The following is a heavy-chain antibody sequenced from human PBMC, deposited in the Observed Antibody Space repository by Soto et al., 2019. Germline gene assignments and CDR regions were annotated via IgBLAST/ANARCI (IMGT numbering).Heavy chain of an antibody. V-gene: IGHV4-59*01. J-gene: IGHJ6*02. CDR1: GGSISSYY. Sequence: PSETLSLTCTVSGGSISSYYWSWIRQPPGKGLEWIGYIYYSGSTNYNPSLKSRVTISVDTSKNQFSLKLSSVTAADTAVYYCARDCSVNQRWLRGYCGMDVWGQGTTVTVSS. CDR2: IYYSGST. CDR3: ARDCSVNQRWLRGYCGMDV. D-gene: IGHD5-12*01.